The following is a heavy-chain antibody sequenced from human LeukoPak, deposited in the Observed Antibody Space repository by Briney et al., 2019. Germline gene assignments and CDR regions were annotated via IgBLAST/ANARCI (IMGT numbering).Heavy chain of an antibody. D-gene: IGHD6-19*01. Sequence: PGGAPGLSFAASGFPLQSYSMNRGRQAPREGPEVVSSISSSSSYIYFADSVKGRFTISRDNAKNSLYLQMNSLRAEDTAVYYCASSHQYSSGPDYWGQGTLVTVSS. CDR1: GFPLQSYS. CDR3: ASSHQYSSGPDY. CDR2: ISSSSSYI. V-gene: IGHV3-21*01. J-gene: IGHJ4*02.